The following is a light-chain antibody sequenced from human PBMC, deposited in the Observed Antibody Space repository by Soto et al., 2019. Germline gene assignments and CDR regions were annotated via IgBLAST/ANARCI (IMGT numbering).Light chain of an antibody. J-gene: IGKJ1*01. V-gene: IGKV3-11*01. Sequence: EIVLTQSPATLSLSPGERATLSCRASQSVSSYFAWYQQKPGQAPRLLIYDASNRATGIPARFSGSGSGTDFTLTISRLDPEDFAVYFCQQYGSSPRTFGQGTKVDIK. CDR2: DAS. CDR1: QSVSSY. CDR3: QQYGSSPRT.